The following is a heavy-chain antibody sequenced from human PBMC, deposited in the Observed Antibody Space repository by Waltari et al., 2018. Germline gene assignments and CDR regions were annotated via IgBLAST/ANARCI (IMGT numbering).Heavy chain of an antibody. CDR2: ISTSSGNT. V-gene: IGHV1-18*01. CDR3: ARDSALFYYDSSGYYSDF. J-gene: IGHJ4*02. Sequence: QVQLVQSGAEVKKPGASVKVSCKASGYTFNTYGITWVRQAPGQGLEWMGWISTSSGNTDYAQKLQGRVTLTTDTSTSTAYMEMRSLRSDDTAVYYCARDSALFYYDSSGYYSDFWGQGTLVTVSS. D-gene: IGHD3-22*01. CDR1: GYTFNTYG.